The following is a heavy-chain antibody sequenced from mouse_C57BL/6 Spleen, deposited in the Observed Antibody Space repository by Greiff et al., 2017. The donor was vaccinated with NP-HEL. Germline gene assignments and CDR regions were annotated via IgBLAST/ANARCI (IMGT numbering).Heavy chain of an antibody. D-gene: IGHD4-1*01. CDR1: GYTFTSYW. Sequence: QVQLQQPGAELVRPGTSVKLSCKASGYTFTSYWMHWVKQRPGQGLEWIGVIDPSDSYTNYNQKFKGKATLTVDTSSSTAYMQLSSLTSEDSAVYYCALGRFDYWGQGTTLTVSS. CDR2: IDPSDSYT. CDR3: ALGRFDY. V-gene: IGHV1-59*01. J-gene: IGHJ2*01.